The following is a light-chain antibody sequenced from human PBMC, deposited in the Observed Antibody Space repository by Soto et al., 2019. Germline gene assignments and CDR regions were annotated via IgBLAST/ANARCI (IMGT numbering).Light chain of an antibody. CDR1: SSDVGKYDY. CDR2: EVS. CDR3: AAWDDSLNGRYV. V-gene: IGLV2-8*01. Sequence: QSVLTQPPSASGSPGQSVTISCTGTSSDVGKYDYVSWFQHHPGKAPKLIIYEVSKRPSGVPDRFSGSKSGSTASLTVSGLQTEDEADYYCAAWDDSLNGRYVFGTGTKVTVL. J-gene: IGLJ1*01.